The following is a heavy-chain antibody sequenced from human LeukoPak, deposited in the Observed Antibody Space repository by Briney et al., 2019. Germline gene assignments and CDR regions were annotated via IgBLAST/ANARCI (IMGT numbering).Heavy chain of an antibody. CDR1: GFTFSSFN. V-gene: IGHV3-23*01. Sequence: GGSLRLSCVASGFTFSSFNMYWVRQAPGKGLEWVAGVDEDGSYTKFADSVKGRFTISRANFKNAVYLQMNSLRGEDTALYYCAKRQGGYGFGGMDVWGQGTMVTVSS. D-gene: IGHD5-12*01. J-gene: IGHJ6*02. CDR3: AKRQGGYGFGGMDV. CDR2: VDEDGSYT.